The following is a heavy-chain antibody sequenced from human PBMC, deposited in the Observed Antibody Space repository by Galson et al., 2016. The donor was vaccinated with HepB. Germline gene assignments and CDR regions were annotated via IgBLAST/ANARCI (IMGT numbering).Heavy chain of an antibody. CDR1: GYSFASYW. J-gene: IGHJ6*02. V-gene: IGHV5-51*01. CDR3: TRLSFFSAANYCYGMDV. D-gene: IGHD3-10*01. Sequence: QSGAEVKKPGESLKISCKGSGYSFASYWIGWVRQMPGKGLEYMGLTFTGASDTTYSPSFQGQVTIPVDKSISTAYLQGSSLEASDTAMSYCTRLSFFSAANYCYGMDVWGQGTTVTVSS. CDR2: TFTGASDT.